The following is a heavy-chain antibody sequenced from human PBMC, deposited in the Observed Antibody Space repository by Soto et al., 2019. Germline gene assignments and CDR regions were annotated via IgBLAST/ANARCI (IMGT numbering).Heavy chain of an antibody. Sequence: SETLSLTCTVSGDSINSCYWSWIRQPPGKGLEWIGYIYSSGTTNYNPSLKSRVTISLDTSKNQFSLRLSSVAAADTAVYFCARAAYSGSPRYWFDPWGQGSLVTVSS. CDR3: ARAAYSGSPRYWFDP. CDR1: GDSINSCY. V-gene: IGHV4-59*08. D-gene: IGHD1-26*01. J-gene: IGHJ5*02. CDR2: IYSSGTT.